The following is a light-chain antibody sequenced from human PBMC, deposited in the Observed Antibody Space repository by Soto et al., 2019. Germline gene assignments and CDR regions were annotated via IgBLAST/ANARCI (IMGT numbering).Light chain of an antibody. V-gene: IGKV3-20*01. CDR2: DTS. Sequence: ETVLTQSPGTLSLSPGERATVSCRASQSVGGNSLAWYQKRPGQAPRLLIYDTSKRATGIPDRFSGSGSGTDFTLTISRLEPADFAVYYCQQYKNSPRTFGQGTKVEIK. CDR3: QQYKNSPRT. CDR1: QSVGGNS. J-gene: IGKJ1*01.